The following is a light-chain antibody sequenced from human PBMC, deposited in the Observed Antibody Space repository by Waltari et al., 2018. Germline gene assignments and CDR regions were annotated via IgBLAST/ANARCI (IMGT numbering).Light chain of an antibody. V-gene: IGKV3-11*01. Sequence: EIVLTQSPGTLSLSPGERAPLSCRASQSVVNYLSWYQPKPGQAPRLLISGSSNRATGIPARFSGRGSGTDFTLTISSLEHEDFAVYYCQQSSNWPGTFGQGTKVEIK. J-gene: IGKJ1*01. CDR2: GSS. CDR1: QSVVNY. CDR3: QQSSNWPGT.